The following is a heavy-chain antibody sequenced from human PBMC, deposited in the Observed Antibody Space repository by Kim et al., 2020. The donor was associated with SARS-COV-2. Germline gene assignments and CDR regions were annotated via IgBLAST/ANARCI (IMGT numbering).Heavy chain of an antibody. CDR1: GGSFSGYY. D-gene: IGHD3-10*01. Sequence: SETLSLTCAVYGGSFSGYYWSWIRQPPGKGLEWIGEINHSGSTNYNPSLKSRVTISVDTSKNQFSLKLSSVTAADTAVYYCARTMVRGVIGAFDYWGQGTLVTVSS. V-gene: IGHV4-34*01. CDR3: ARTMVRGVIGAFDY. CDR2: INHSGST. J-gene: IGHJ4*02.